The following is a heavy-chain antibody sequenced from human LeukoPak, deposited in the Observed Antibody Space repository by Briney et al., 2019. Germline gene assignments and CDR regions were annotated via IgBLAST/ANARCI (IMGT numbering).Heavy chain of an antibody. J-gene: IGHJ2*01. V-gene: IGHV4-34*01. Sequence: SETLSLTCAVYGGSFSGYYWSWIRQPPGKGLEWIGEINHSGSTNYNPSLKSRVTISVDTSKNQFSLKLSSVTAADTAVYYCARLRLYAQHFDLWGRGTLVTVSS. CDR2: INHSGST. D-gene: IGHD2-8*01. CDR1: GGSFSGYY. CDR3: ARLRLYAQHFDL.